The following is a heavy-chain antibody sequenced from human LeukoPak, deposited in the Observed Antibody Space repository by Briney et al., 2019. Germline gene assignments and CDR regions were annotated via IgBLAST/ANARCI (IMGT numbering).Heavy chain of an antibody. CDR1: GFTFSSYW. D-gene: IGHD3-3*02. CDR2: ITPDGPTT. V-gene: IGHV3-74*01. Sequence: GGSLRLSCAASGFTFSSYWMQWVRQAPGKGRVWPSRITPDGPTTIYALSVKARFPISPDSAKNTLYLPMNSLRAEDTAVYYCARVSVGRYYFDNWGQGTPVTVS. J-gene: IGHJ4*02. CDR3: ARVSVGRYYFDN.